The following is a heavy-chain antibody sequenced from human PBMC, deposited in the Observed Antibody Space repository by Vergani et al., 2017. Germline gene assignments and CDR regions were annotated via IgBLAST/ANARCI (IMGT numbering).Heavy chain of an antibody. CDR2: ISGSGGST. V-gene: IGHV3-23*01. CDR1: GFTFSSYA. D-gene: IGHD4-17*01. J-gene: IGHJ3*02. Sequence: EVQLLESGGGLVQPGGSLRLSCAASGFTFSSYAMSWVRQAPGKGLEWVSAISGSGGSTYYADSVKGRFTISRDNAKNSLYLQMNSLRAEDTAVYHCARPSAPGDYDALDIWGQGTMVTVSS. CDR3: ARPSAPGDYDALDI.